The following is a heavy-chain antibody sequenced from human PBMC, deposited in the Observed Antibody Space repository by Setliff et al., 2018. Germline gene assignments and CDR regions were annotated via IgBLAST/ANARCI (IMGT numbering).Heavy chain of an antibody. D-gene: IGHD3-22*01. CDR3: AKDRSRDYDDSSGYDH. V-gene: IGHV3-11*01. Sequence: GSLRLSCAASGFTFSDYYMSWIRQAPGKGLEWVSYITSSGTTTFYTDSVKGRFAISRDNARNSLYLQMNRLRAEDTALYYCAKDRSRDYDDSSGYDHWGQGTLVTVSS. J-gene: IGHJ4*02. CDR1: GFTFSDYY. CDR2: ITSSGTTT.